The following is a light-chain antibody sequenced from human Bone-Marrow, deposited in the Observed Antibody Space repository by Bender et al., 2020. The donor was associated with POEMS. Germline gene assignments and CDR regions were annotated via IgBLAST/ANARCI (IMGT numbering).Light chain of an antibody. CDR2: DVN. Sequence: QSALTQPASVSGSPGQSITISCTGTTSDVGRYNYVAWYQQYPGKVPKLMIYDVNTRPSGVPDRFSGSKSGNTASLTISGLQAEDEADYYCCSYAGSSTWVFGGGTKLTIL. V-gene: IGLV2-23*02. CDR3: CSYAGSSTWV. J-gene: IGLJ3*02. CDR1: TSDVGRYNY.